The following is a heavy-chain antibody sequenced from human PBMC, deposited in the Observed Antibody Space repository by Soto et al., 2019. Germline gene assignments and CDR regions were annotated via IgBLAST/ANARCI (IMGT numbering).Heavy chain of an antibody. CDR2: IYYSGST. V-gene: IGHV4-39*01. D-gene: IGHD5-18*01. CDR3: ARVLRGYSYGAIDY. J-gene: IGHJ4*02. CDR1: GGSISSSSYY. Sequence: QLQLQESGPGLVKPSETLSLTCTVSGGSISSSSYYWGWIRQPPGKGLEWIGSIYYSGSTYYNPPLKSRVTISVDTSKNQFSLKLSSVTAADTAVYYCARVLRGYSYGAIDYWGQGTLVTVSS.